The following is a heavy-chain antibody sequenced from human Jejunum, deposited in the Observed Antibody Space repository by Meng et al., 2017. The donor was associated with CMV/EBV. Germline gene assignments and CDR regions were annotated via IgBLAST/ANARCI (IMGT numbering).Heavy chain of an antibody. J-gene: IGHJ4*02. D-gene: IGHD4-23*01. CDR1: GGSFSSSNYH. CDR2: IYYSGIT. CDR3: ARDRTTTGVNYFDY. Sequence: HRRVFGPGLFKRTEALSLTCMVSGGSFSSSNYHWGWIRQPPGKGLELIGRIYYSGITYYNPSLKSRVTISVDTSKNQFSLKLSSVTAADTAVYYCARDRTTTGVNYFDYWGQGTLVTVSS. V-gene: IGHV4-39*07.